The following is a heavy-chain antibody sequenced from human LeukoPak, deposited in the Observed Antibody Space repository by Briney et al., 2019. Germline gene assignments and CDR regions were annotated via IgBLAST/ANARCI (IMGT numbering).Heavy chain of an antibody. CDR1: GFTVSSYA. Sequence: GGSLRLSCAASGFTVSSYAMSWVRQAPGKGPEWVSLVYSDGVTRHADSVQGRFTISRDNSKNTLYLQMNNLRVEDTAVYHCVRDRAEGRAWVEFDPWGQGRLVTVSS. CDR2: VYSDGVT. CDR3: VRDRAEGRAWVEFDP. V-gene: IGHV3-66*02. J-gene: IGHJ5*02.